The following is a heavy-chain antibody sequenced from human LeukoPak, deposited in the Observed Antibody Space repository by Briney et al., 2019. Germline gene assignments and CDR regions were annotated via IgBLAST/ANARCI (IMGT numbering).Heavy chain of an antibody. J-gene: IGHJ6*02. CDR3: ARVSRAQGGMDV. V-gene: IGHV3-64*01. Sequence: GGSLRLSCTASGFTFSNYALHWIRQAPGKGLEYVSAISSNGGSTYYTSSVKGRFTISRDNSKNTLHLQMGSLRPEDMAVYYCARVSRAQGGMDVWGQGTTVTVSS. CDR1: GFTFSNYA. CDR2: ISSNGGST.